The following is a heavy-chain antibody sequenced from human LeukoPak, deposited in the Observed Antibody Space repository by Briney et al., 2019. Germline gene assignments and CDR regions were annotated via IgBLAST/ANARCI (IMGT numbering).Heavy chain of an antibody. V-gene: IGHV3-21*01. D-gene: IGHD3-22*01. J-gene: IGHJ1*01. CDR1: EFTFSSYS. CDR2: IAGVSSSK. CDR3: ATYSSLNRREFQY. Sequence: SGGSLRLSCEGSEFTFSSYSMTWVRQAPGKGLEWVASIAGVSSSKYYAESVKGRFTISRDNAKNSLYLRMNSLRAEDTAVYYCATYSSLNRREFQYWGQGTLLTVSS.